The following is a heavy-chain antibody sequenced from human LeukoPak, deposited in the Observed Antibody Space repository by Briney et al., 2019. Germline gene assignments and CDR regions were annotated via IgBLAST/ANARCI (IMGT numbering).Heavy chain of an antibody. CDR1: GGPMYSYY. J-gene: IGHJ6*03. CDR3: ARMKFYDSTGYSPGHYMDV. D-gene: IGHD3-22*01. V-gene: IGHV4-4*07. Sequence: SETLSLTCTVSGGPMYSYYWSWIRQTAGKGLEWIGRFSPGVSFDYNPSLKSRVTMSIDSSKNQFALKLSGVSAADTAVYYCARMKFYDSTGYSPGHYMDVWGKGTTVIVSS. CDR2: FSPGVSF.